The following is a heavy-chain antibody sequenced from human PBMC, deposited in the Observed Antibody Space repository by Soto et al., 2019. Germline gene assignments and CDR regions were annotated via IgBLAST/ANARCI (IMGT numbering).Heavy chain of an antibody. J-gene: IGHJ5*02. V-gene: IGHV1-18*04. D-gene: IGHD6-6*01. Sequence: ASEKVSCKASGYTFTSYGISWVRQAPGQGLEWMGWISAYNGNTNYAQKLRGRVTMTTDTSTSTAYMELRSLRSDDTAVYYCAREVAARRRWFDPWGQGTLVTVSS. CDR1: GYTFTSYG. CDR3: AREVAARRRWFDP. CDR2: ISAYNGNT.